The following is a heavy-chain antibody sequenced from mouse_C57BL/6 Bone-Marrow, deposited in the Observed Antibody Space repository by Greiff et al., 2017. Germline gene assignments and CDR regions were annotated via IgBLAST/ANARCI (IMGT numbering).Heavy chain of an antibody. CDR1: GYTFTDYN. V-gene: IGHV1-18*01. D-gene: IGHD2-1*01. CDR3: ARGIYYGNYALYAMDY. J-gene: IGHJ4*01. CDR2: INPNNGGT. Sequence: EVHLVESGPELVKPGASVKIPCKASGYTFTDYNMDWVKQSHGKSLEWIGDINPNNGGTIYNQKFKGKATLTVDKSSSTAYMELRSLTSEDTAVYYCARGIYYGNYALYAMDYWGQGTSVTVSA.